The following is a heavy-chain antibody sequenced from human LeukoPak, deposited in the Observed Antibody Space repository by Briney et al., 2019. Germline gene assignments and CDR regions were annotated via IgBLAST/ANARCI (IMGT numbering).Heavy chain of an antibody. CDR2: INPNSGGT. CDR3: ARGDYYDSSGDAFDI. Sequence: GASVKVSCKASGYTFTGCYMHWVRQAPGQGLEWMGWINPNSGGTNYAQKLQGRVTMTTDTSTSTAYMELRSLRSDDTAVYYCARGDYYDSSGDAFDIWGQGTMVTVSS. J-gene: IGHJ3*02. D-gene: IGHD3-22*01. CDR1: GYTFTGCY. V-gene: IGHV1-2*02.